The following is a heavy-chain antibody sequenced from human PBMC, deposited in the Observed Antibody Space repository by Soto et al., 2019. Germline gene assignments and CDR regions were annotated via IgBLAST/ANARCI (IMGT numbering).Heavy chain of an antibody. J-gene: IGHJ6*02. Sequence: GGSLRLSCAASGFTFSGSAMHWVRQASGKGLEWVGRIRSKANSYATAYAASVKGRFTISRDDSKNTAYLQMNSLKTEDTAVYYCTRLRARGSYCSSTSCYADYYYYYGMDVWGQGTTVTVSS. CDR3: TRLRARGSYCSSTSCYADYYYYYGMDV. CDR1: GFTFSGSA. D-gene: IGHD2-2*01. CDR2: IRSKANSYAT. V-gene: IGHV3-73*01.